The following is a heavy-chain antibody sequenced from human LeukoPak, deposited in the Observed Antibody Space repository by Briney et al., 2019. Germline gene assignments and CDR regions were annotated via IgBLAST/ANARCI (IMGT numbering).Heavy chain of an antibody. Sequence: PGGSLRLSCAASGFTFSSYSMNWVRQAPGKGLEWVSYISSSSSTIYYADSVKGRLTISRDNAKNSLYLQMNSLRAEDTAVYYCARRSEVRGFDIWGQGTMVTVSS. V-gene: IGHV3-48*04. CDR2: ISSSSSTI. CDR1: GFTFSSYS. D-gene: IGHD3-10*01. CDR3: ARRSEVRGFDI. J-gene: IGHJ3*02.